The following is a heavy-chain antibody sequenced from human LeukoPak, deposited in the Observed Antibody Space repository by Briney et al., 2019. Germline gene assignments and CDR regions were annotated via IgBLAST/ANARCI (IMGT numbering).Heavy chain of an antibody. CDR1: GGSISSYY. D-gene: IGHD6-6*01. J-gene: IGHJ4*02. V-gene: IGHV4-4*07. CDR3: ARERGYSSSSPFDY. CDR2: MYTSGSI. Sequence: SETLSLTCTVSGGSISSYYWSWIRQPAGKGLEWIGRMYTSGSIDYNPSLKSRVTISVDTSKNQFSLKLSSVTAADTAVYYCARERGYSSSSPFDYWGQGTLVTVSS.